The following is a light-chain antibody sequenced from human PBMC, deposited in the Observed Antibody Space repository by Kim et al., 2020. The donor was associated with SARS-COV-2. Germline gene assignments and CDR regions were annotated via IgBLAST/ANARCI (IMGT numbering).Light chain of an antibody. J-gene: IGKJ2*01. CDR3: QQYGRT. Sequence: EIVLTQSPGTLSLSPGERATLSCRASQSVSSSYLAWYQQKPGQAPRLLIYGASSRATGIPDRCSGSGSGTDFTLTISRLEPEDFAVYYCQQYGRTFGQGTKLEI. V-gene: IGKV3-20*01. CDR2: GAS. CDR1: QSVSSSY.